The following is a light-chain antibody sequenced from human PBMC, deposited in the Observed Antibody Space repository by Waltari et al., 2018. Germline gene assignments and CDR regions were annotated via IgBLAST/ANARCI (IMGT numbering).Light chain of an antibody. CDR1: QGISNS. CDR2: TPS. J-gene: IGKJ4*01. V-gene: IGKV1-NL1*01. CDR3: QQYYSIPLT. Sequence: DIQMTQSPSSLSASVGDRVTITCRASQGISNSLAWYQQKPGEAPKLLLYTPSRLESGIPSRFSGSGSGTDYTLTISSLQPEDFATYYCQQYYSIPLTFGGGTKVEIK.